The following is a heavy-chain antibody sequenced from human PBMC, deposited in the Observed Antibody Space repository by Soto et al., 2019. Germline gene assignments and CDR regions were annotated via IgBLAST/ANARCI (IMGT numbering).Heavy chain of an antibody. Sequence: PGGSLRLSCTVSGFTVSTNYMNWVRQAPGKGLEWVSVIFPDGGAYYTDSVRDRFTISRDNSKNTVYLQMDSLRAEDTAVYFCARRALPHAFVDYWGQGTLVTVSS. CDR3: ARRALPHAFVDY. CDR1: GFTVSTNY. CDR2: IFPDGGA. J-gene: IGHJ4*02. D-gene: IGHD2-15*01. V-gene: IGHV3-66*01.